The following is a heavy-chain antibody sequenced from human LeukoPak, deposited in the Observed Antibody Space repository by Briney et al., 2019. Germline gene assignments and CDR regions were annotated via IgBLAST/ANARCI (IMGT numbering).Heavy chain of an antibody. Sequence: PGGSLRLSCAASGFTFSSYWMSWVRQAPGKGLQWVANVNQDGSEKYSVDSVKGRFTVSRDEAKNSMYLQMNSLRDEDTAIYYCARDAGSSWYWGALDMWGQGTVVIVSS. CDR1: GFTFSSYW. V-gene: IGHV3-7*01. CDR3: ARDAGSSWYWGALDM. CDR2: VNQDGSEK. J-gene: IGHJ3*02. D-gene: IGHD6-13*01.